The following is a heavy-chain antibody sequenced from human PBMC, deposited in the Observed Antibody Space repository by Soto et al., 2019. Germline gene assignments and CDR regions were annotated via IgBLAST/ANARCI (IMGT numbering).Heavy chain of an antibody. Sequence: ASVKVSCKASGGTFSSYAISWVRQAPGQGLEWMGGIIPILGTANYAQKFQGRVTITADESTGTAYMELSSLRSEDTAVYYCARGNVVVIRENWFDPWGQGTLVTVSS. J-gene: IGHJ5*02. CDR1: GGTFSSYA. V-gene: IGHV1-69*13. D-gene: IGHD3-22*01. CDR3: ARGNVVVIRENWFDP. CDR2: IIPILGTA.